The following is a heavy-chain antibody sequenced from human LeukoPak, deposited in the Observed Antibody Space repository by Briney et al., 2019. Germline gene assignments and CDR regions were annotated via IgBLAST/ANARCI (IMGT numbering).Heavy chain of an antibody. D-gene: IGHD2-2*01. V-gene: IGHV4-59*01. CDR3: ARDYLNCSSTSCFRWFDP. J-gene: IGHJ5*02. CDR2: IYYSGST. CDR1: GGSFSGYY. Sequence: SETLSLTCAVYGGSFSGYYWSWIRQPPGKGLEWIGYIYYSGSTNYNPSLKSRVTISVDTSKNQFSLKLSSVTAADTAVYYCARDYLNCSSTSCFRWFDPWGQGTLVTVSS.